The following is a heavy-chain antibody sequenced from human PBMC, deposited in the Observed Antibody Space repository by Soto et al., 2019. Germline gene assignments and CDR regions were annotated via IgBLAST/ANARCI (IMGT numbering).Heavy chain of an antibody. D-gene: IGHD3-3*01. V-gene: IGHV4-34*01. CDR2: INHSGSA. J-gene: IGHJ6*02. Sequence: SETRYRTCDVYGGSFCGYIWSWICQTAGKGLQWIGQINHSGSANYNPSLKSRVTISVHTSNSQFSLELSSVTAADTAVYYCARDQGITTFGVYSMYYNGMDVWGPGTTVT. CDR1: GGSFCGYI. CDR3: ARDQGITTFGVYSMYYNGMDV.